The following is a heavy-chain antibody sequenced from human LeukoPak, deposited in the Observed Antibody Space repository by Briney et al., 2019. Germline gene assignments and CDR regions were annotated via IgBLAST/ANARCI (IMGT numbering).Heavy chain of an antibody. Sequence: GGSLRLSCAASGFTFSSYAMSWVRQAPGKGLEWVSAISSSSSYIYYADSVKGRFTISRDNAKNSLYLQMNSLRAEDTAVYYCARGGGYCGGDCYGIDYWGQGTLVTVSS. CDR2: ISSSSSYI. V-gene: IGHV3-21*01. D-gene: IGHD2-21*01. J-gene: IGHJ4*02. CDR3: ARGGGYCGGDCYGIDY. CDR1: GFTFSSYA.